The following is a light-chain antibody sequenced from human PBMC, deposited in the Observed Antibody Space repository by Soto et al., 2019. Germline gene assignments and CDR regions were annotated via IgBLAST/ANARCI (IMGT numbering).Light chain of an antibody. CDR2: AAS. V-gene: IGKV1-39*01. CDR1: QSIGTY. CDR3: QQCFSTPPT. J-gene: IGKJ2*01. Sequence: DIQMTQSPSSLSASVGDRVTITCRASQSIGTYLNWYLQKPGKAPQLLIHAASCLQTGVPSRFSGSGSGTEVTLTISSLQPEDFASFYCQQCFSTPPTFGQGTKLAIK.